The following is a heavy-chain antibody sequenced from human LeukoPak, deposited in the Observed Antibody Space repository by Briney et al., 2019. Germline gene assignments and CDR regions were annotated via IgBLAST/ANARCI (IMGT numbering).Heavy chain of an antibody. CDR1: GGSISSYY. CDR3: ASSYSSSWYNNWFDP. D-gene: IGHD6-13*01. J-gene: IGHJ5*02. V-gene: IGHV4-59*01. Sequence: SETLSLTCTVPGGSISSYYWSWIRQPPGKGLEWIGYIYYSGSTNYNPSLKSRVTISVDTSKNQFSLKLSSVTAADTAVYYCASSYSSSWYNNWFDPWGQGTLVTVSS. CDR2: IYYSGST.